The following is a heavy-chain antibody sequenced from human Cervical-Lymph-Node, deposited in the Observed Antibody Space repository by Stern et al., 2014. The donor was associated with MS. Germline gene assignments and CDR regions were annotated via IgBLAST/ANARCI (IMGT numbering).Heavy chain of an antibody. V-gene: IGHV3-23*01. D-gene: IGHD1-1*01. CDR1: GFAFSYYG. Sequence: EVQLLESGGDLVQPGGSLRLSCAASGFAFSYYGMSWVRQAPGKGLQWVATLNPNGKNTHYADSVEGRFAISRDISKSTLYLQMNSLTVEDTATYYCAADPSTGGGPWGQGTLVTVSS. J-gene: IGHJ4*02. CDR3: AADPSTGGGP. CDR2: LNPNGKNT.